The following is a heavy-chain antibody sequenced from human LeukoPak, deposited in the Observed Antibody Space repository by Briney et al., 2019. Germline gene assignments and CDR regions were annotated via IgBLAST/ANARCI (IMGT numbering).Heavy chain of an antibody. Sequence: PGGSLRLSCAASGFTFSSDWMIWVRQAPGKGLEWVANIKPDEGEKYYVDSVKGRFTVSRDNAKNSLYLQMNSLRAEDTAVYYCARIAHSSSWYHPLYYFDYWGQGTLVTVSS. D-gene: IGHD6-13*01. V-gene: IGHV3-7*01. CDR1: GFTFSSDW. CDR3: ARIAHSSSWYHPLYYFDY. J-gene: IGHJ4*02. CDR2: IKPDEGEK.